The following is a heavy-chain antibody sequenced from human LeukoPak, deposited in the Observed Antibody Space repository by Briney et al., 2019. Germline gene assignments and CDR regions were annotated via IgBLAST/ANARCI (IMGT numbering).Heavy chain of an antibody. CDR2: IDLSGGST. D-gene: IGHD4-17*01. J-gene: IGHJ4*02. Sequence: ASVKVSCKSSGYTFTSYYMHWVRHAPGPGLEWMGIIDLSGGSTHYPQKYQDRVTMTRDTATSTVYMELSSLRSEDTAVYYCAREDHYGDYDLGRAYYFDYWGQGTLVTVSS. CDR1: GYTFTSYY. V-gene: IGHV1-46*01. CDR3: AREDHYGDYDLGRAYYFDY.